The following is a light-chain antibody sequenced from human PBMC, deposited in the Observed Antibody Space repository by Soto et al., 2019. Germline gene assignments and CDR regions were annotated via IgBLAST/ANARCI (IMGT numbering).Light chain of an antibody. V-gene: IGKV4-1*01. CDR3: QQYYTSPQT. Sequence: DIVMTQSPDSLAVSLGERATLNCRSSQSVLSSSNNKNYLAWYQQKPGQSPKLLLYWASTREYGVPDRFSGSGSGTDFTLTISSLQAEDVAVYYCQQYYTSPQTFGQGTKVDI. J-gene: IGKJ1*01. CDR1: QSVLSSSNNKNY. CDR2: WAS.